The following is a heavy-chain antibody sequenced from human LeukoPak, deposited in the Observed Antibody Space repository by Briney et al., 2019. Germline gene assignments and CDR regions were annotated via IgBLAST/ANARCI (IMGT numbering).Heavy chain of an antibody. Sequence: GGSLRLSCAASGFTFSDTWMHWVRQAPGKGLEWVSGISGSGGSTYYADSVKGRFTISRDNSKNTLYLQMNSLRAEDTAVYYCAELGITMIGGVWGKGTTVTISS. D-gene: IGHD3-10*02. CDR3: AELGITMIGGV. V-gene: IGHV3-23*01. CDR2: ISGSGGST. J-gene: IGHJ6*04. CDR1: GFTFSDTW.